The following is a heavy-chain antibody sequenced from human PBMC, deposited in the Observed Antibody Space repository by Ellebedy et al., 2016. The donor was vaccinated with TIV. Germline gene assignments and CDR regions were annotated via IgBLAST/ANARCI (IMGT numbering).Heavy chain of an antibody. CDR1: GFTFSDYW. J-gene: IGHJ6*02. V-gene: IGHV3-7*03. CDR3: ARDKVDTSTWALYYYHGMDV. Sequence: GESLKISCAGSGFTFSDYWMSWVRQAPGKGLEWVANIRQDGSETNYVDSVAGRFTISRDNAKTSLYLQMNSLRAEDTAVYYCARDKVDTSTWALYYYHGMDVWGQGTTVTVSS. CDR2: IRQDGSET. D-gene: IGHD6-13*01.